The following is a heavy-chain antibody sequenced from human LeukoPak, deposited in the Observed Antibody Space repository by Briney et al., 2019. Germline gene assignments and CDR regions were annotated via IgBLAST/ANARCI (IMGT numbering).Heavy chain of an antibody. V-gene: IGHV3-74*01. CDR3: ARDLFYDSSGYYASDS. D-gene: IGHD3-22*01. CDR1: GFTFSTYW. Sequence: PGGSLRLSCAASGFTFSTYWMHWVRQAPGKGLVWVSRTNNDGSSTVYADSVKGRFTISRDNAKNTLYLQMNSLRVEDTAVYYCARDLFYDSSGYYASDSWGQGTLVTVSS. J-gene: IGHJ4*02. CDR2: TNNDGSST.